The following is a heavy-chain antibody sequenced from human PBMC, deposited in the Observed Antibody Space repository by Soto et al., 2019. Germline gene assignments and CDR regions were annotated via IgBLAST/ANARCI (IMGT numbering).Heavy chain of an antibody. J-gene: IGHJ5*02. V-gene: IGHV1-18*04. CDR1: GYTFTSYG. CDR2: ISAYNGNT. Sequence: ASVKVSCKASGYTFTSYGISWVRQAPGQGLEWMGWISAYNGNTNYAQKLQGRVTMTTDTSTSTAYMELRSLRSDDTAVYYCLTYYYDSSGYSSNWFDPWGQGTLVTVSS. CDR3: LTYYYDSSGYSSNWFDP. D-gene: IGHD3-22*01.